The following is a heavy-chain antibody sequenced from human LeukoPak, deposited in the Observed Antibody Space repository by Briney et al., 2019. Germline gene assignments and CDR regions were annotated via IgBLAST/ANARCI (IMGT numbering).Heavy chain of an antibody. CDR2: IYYSGST. CDR1: GGSISSYY. D-gene: IGHD2-2*01. V-gene: IGHV4-59*01. CDR3: ARERADLYCSSTSCTYENWFDP. Sequence: SETLSLTCTVSGGSISSYYWSWIRQPPGKGLEWIGYIYYSGSTNYNPSLKSRVTISVDTSKNQFSLKLSSVTAADTAAYYCARERADLYCSSTSCTYENWFDPWGQGTLVTVSS. J-gene: IGHJ5*02.